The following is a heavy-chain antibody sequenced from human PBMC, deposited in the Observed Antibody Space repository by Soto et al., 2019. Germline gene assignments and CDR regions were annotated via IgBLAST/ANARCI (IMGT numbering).Heavy chain of an antibody. Sequence: ASVKVSCKASGYTFTSYGISWVRQAPGQGLEWMGWISAYNGNTNYAQKFQGRVTITGDTSASTAYMELSSLRSEDTAVYYCARESLWFGELLSYFDYWGQGTLVTVSS. CDR1: GYTFTSYG. J-gene: IGHJ4*02. V-gene: IGHV1-18*01. CDR3: ARESLWFGELLSYFDY. CDR2: ISAYNGNT. D-gene: IGHD3-10*01.